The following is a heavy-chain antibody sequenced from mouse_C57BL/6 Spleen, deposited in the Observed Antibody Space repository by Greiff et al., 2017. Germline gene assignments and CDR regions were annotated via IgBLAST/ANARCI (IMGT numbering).Heavy chain of an antibody. J-gene: IGHJ4*01. CDR2: IDPETGGT. CDR1: GYTFTDYE. CDR3: TNLRIRLYAMDY. Sequence: VQLQQSGAELVRPGASVTLSCKASGYTFTDYEMHWVKQTPVHGLEWIGAIDPETGGTAYNQKFKGKAILTADKSSSTAYMELRSLTSEDSAVYYCTNLRIRLYAMDYWGQGTAVTVSS. D-gene: IGHD2-4*01. V-gene: IGHV1-15*01.